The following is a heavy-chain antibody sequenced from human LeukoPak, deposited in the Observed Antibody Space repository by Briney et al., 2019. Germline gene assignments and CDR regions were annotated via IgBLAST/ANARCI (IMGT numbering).Heavy chain of an antibody. CDR2: ISISSSYI. V-gene: IGHV3-21*01. J-gene: IGHJ5*02. CDR3: AREVRLNNWFDP. D-gene: IGHD1-1*01. CDR1: AFTSSSYS. Sequence: GSLRLSCAASAFTSSSYSMNWVRHATGKGLGWVSSISISSSYIYYADSVKGRFTISRDNAKNALYLQMNSPRAEDTAVYYCAREVRLNNWFDPWGQGTLVTVSS.